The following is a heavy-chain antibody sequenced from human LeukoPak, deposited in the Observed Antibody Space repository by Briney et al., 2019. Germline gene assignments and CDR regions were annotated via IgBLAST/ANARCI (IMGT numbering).Heavy chain of an antibody. CDR2: ISSSSSTI. CDR1: GFTFSSYS. CDR3: ARTYSLRFLEWLPIYFDY. V-gene: IGHV3-48*01. Sequence: GGSLRLSCAASGFTFSSYSMNWARQAPGKGLEWVSYISSSSSTIYYADSVKGRFTISRDNAKNSLYLQMNSLRAEDTAVYYCARTYSLRFLEWLPIYFDYWGQGTLVTVSS. D-gene: IGHD3-3*01. J-gene: IGHJ4*02.